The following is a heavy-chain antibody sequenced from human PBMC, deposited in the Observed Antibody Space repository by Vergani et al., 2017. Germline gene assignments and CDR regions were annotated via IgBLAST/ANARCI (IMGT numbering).Heavy chain of an antibody. CDR2: IYYSGST. CDR3: AGHGTVEWLVKLGWIDP. CDR1: GASIRSSNYY. J-gene: IGHJ5*02. Sequence: QLQLQESGPGLVKPSATLSLTCSVSGASIRSSNYYWGWIRQPPGKGLEWIASIYYSGSTYYNPSLKSRVTISVDTSKNQFSLKLSSVTAADTAVYFCAGHGTVEWLVKLGWIDPWGQGILVAVSS. V-gene: IGHV4-39*01. D-gene: IGHD6-19*01.